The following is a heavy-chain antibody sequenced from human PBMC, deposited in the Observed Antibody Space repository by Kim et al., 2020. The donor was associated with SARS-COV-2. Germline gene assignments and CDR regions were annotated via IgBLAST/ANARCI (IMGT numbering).Heavy chain of an antibody. CDR3: ASSDSSGYRYYFDY. V-gene: IGHV3-64*01. Sequence: ANSVKGRFTISRDNSKNTLYLQMGSLRAEDMAVYYCASSDSSGYRYYFDYWGQGTLVTVSS. D-gene: IGHD3-22*01. J-gene: IGHJ4*02.